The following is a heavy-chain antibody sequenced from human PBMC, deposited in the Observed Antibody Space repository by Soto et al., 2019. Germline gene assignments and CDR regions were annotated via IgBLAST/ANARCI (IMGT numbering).Heavy chain of an antibody. V-gene: IGHV3-23*01. CDR3: AKSLNINWKNWFDP. D-gene: IGHD1-1*01. CDR2: ISDSGSRT. Sequence: EEQLLESGGGLVQPGESLRLSCAAFGFTFSSSAMNWVRQAPGKGLEWVSIISDSGSRTYYADSVRGRFTISRDNSKNTLYLQMNSLRAEDTALYYCAKSLNINWKNWFDPWGQGTLVTVSS. CDR1: GFTFSSSA. J-gene: IGHJ5*02.